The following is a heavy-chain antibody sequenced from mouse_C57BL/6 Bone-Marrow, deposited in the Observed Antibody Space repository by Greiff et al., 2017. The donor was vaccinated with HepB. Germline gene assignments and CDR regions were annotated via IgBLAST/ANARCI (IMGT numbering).Heavy chain of an antibody. CDR1: GYAFTNYL. V-gene: IGHV1-54*01. CDR2: INPGSGGT. J-gene: IGHJ4*01. Sequence: VQLQQSGAELVRPGTSVKVSCKASGYAFTNYLIEWVKQRPGQGLEWIGVINPGSGGTNYNEKFKGKATLTADKSSSTAYMQLSSLTSEDSAVYFCARRDYYGSSWDLYAMDYWGQGTSVTVSS. CDR3: ARRDYYGSSWDLYAMDY. D-gene: IGHD1-1*01.